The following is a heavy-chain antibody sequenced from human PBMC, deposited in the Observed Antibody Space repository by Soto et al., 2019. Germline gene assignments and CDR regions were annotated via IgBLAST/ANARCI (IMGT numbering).Heavy chain of an antibody. CDR3: ARDLSGLEV. Sequence: SHPVXRTCGMSGYSVSIDSADFNCIMQSPSRGLEWLGRTYYRSKWYNDYAVYVKSRIIIKEDTSRKQFSLQLNSVTPEATAVYYRARDLSGLEVWGPGTTLKVYS. CDR1: GYSVSIDSAD. CDR2: TYYRSKWYN. D-gene: IGHD3-16*02. V-gene: IGHV6-1*01. J-gene: IGHJ6*01.